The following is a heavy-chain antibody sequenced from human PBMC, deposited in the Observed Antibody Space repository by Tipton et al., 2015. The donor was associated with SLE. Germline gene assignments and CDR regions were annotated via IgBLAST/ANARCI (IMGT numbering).Heavy chain of an antibody. CDR1: GFTFDDYT. CDR3: AKAGGTNLYGMDV. V-gene: IGHV3-43*01. Sequence: SLRLSCAASGFTFDDYTMHWVRQAPGKGLEWVSLISWDGGSTYYADSVKGRFTISRDNSKNSLYLQMNSLRTEDTALYYCAKAGGTNLYGMDVWGQGTTVTVSS. J-gene: IGHJ6*02. CDR2: ISWDGGST. D-gene: IGHD2-15*01.